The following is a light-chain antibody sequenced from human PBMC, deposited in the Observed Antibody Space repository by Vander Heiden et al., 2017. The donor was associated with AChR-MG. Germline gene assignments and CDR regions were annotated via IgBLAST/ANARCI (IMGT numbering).Light chain of an antibody. CDR3: MQARQTPPVPLT. CDR1: QSLLHSNGYNY. Sequence: DIVMTQSPLSLPVTPGEPASISCRSSQSLLHSNGYNYLDWYLQKPGQSPQLLIYLGSNRASGVPDRFSGSGSGTDFTLKISRVEAEDVGVYYCMQARQTPPVPLTFGGGTKVEIK. J-gene: IGKJ4*01. V-gene: IGKV2-28*01. CDR2: LGS.